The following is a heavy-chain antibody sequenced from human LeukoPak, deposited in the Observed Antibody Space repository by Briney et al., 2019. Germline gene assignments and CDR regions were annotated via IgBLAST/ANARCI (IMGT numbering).Heavy chain of an antibody. CDR1: GYTFTGYY. D-gene: IGHD5-18*01. V-gene: IGHV1-2*02. J-gene: IGHJ4*02. CDR2: INPNSGGT. Sequence: GASVKVSCKASGYTFTGYYMHWVRQAPGQGLEWMGWINPNSGGTNYAQKFQGRVTMTRDTSISTAYMELSRLRSDDTAVYYCVRAQIAQGYSSYNYWGQGTLVTVSS. CDR3: VRAQIAQGYSSYNY.